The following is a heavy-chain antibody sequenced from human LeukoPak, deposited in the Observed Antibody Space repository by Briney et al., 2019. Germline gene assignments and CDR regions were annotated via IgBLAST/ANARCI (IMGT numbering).Heavy chain of an antibody. D-gene: IGHD6-13*01. CDR1: GGSFSGYY. CDR2: INHSGST. J-gene: IGHJ5*02. Sequence: NPSETLSLTCAVYGGSFSGYYWSWIRQPPGKGLEWIGEINHSGSTNYNPSLKSRVTISVDTSKNQFPLKLSSVTAADTAVYYCARLGIAAAGPWGQGTLVTVSS. V-gene: IGHV4-34*01. CDR3: ARLGIAAAGP.